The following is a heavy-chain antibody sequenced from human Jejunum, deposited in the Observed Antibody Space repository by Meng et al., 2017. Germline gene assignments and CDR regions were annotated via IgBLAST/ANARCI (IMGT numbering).Heavy chain of an antibody. CDR3: ARGWKYAWFN. J-gene: IGHJ4*02. V-gene: IGHV4-4*02. CDR2: MHQSGSS. CDR1: GGFSSIYW. D-gene: IGHD1-7*01. Sequence: VLALVVLSGASASAGLVSGGFSSIYWWSWLRQPPGKGLEWIGEMHQSGSSNYNPSLKSRLTMSVDESKNHFSLKLNSVTAADTAVYYCARGWKYAWFNWGQGTLVTVSS.